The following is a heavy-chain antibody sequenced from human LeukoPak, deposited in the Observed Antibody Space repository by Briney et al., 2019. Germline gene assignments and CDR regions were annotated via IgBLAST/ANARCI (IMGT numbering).Heavy chain of an antibody. V-gene: IGHV3-23*01. Sequence: PGRSLRLSCAASRFTFSTYAMNWVRQAPGKGLEWVSAISGSAAGTYFADSVKGRFTISRDNSKNTVYLQMNSLRAEDTAVYYCAKSGRVGGGIAAAGIDYWGQGTLVTVSS. CDR1: RFTFSTYA. CDR3: AKSGRVGGGIAAAGIDY. J-gene: IGHJ4*02. CDR2: ISGSAAGT. D-gene: IGHD6-13*01.